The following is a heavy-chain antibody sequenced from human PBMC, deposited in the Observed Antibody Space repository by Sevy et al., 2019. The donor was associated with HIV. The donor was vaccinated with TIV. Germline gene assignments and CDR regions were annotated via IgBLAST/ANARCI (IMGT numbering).Heavy chain of an antibody. D-gene: IGHD3-10*01. CDR3: ARDGGGDYFDY. CDR1: GFSFRRYA. Sequence: GGSLRLSCEASGFSFRRYAMHWVRQAPGKGLEWLTVISYDGRNEYYVHSVKGRFTISRDNSKNTLYLQMNSLRSEDTAIYYCARDGGGDYFDYWGQGTLVTVSS. J-gene: IGHJ4*02. CDR2: ISYDGRNE. V-gene: IGHV3-30*04.